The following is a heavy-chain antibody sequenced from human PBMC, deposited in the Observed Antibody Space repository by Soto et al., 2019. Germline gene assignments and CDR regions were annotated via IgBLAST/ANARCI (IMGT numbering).Heavy chain of an antibody. Sequence: GESLKISCKGSGYSFTSYWIAWVRQMPGKGLECMGIIYPGDSDTRYSPSFQGQVTISADKSSAYLQWNSLEASDTAMYFCARWYSSGLYYLDYWGQGTLVTVSS. CDR3: ARWYSSGLYYLDY. CDR1: GYSFTSYW. J-gene: IGHJ4*02. CDR2: IYPGDSDT. V-gene: IGHV5-51*01. D-gene: IGHD6-19*01.